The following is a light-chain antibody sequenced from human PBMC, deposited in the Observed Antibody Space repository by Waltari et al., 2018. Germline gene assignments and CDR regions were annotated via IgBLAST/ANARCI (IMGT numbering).Light chain of an antibody. CDR2: KAS. CDR1: QSISTW. CDR3: QQYDTFSAT. V-gene: IGKV1-5*03. Sequence: DIQMTQSPSTLSASVGDRVTITCRASQSISTWLAWYQQKPGKAPKLLIYKASYLESGVPSRFSDSGSGTEFTLTITSLQPDDFATYYCQQYDTFSATFGPGTTVDI. J-gene: IGKJ1*01.